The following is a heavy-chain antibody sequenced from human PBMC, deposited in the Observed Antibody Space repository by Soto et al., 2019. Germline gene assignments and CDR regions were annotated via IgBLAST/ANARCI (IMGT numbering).Heavy chain of an antibody. Sequence: GGSLRLSCAASGFTFSSYAMSWVRQAPGKGLEWVSAISGSGGSTYYADSVKGRFTISRDNSKSTLYLQMNSLRAEDTAVYYCAKVACSGGSCLGFDYWGQGTLVTVSS. V-gene: IGHV3-23*01. CDR3: AKVACSGGSCLGFDY. D-gene: IGHD2-15*01. CDR2: ISGSGGST. J-gene: IGHJ4*02. CDR1: GFTFSSYA.